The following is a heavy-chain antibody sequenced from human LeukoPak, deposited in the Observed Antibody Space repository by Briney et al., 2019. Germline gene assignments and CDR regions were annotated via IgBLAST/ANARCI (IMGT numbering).Heavy chain of an antibody. V-gene: IGHV4-59*01. Sequence: SETLSLTCTVSGGSISSYYWRWVRQPPGKGLEGSGDIYYSGSTNYNPSLKSGVTISVDTSKNHFSLKLSSVTAADTAVYYCARETAMNDYVWGSFHYFDYWGQGTLVTVSS. D-gene: IGHD3-16*01. J-gene: IGHJ4*02. CDR2: IYYSGST. CDR1: GGSISSYY. CDR3: ARETAMNDYVWGSFHYFDY.